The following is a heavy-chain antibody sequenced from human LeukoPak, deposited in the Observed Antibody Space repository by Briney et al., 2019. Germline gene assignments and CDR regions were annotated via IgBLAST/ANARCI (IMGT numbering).Heavy chain of an antibody. J-gene: IGHJ3*02. V-gene: IGHV3-30*19. D-gene: IGHD5-12*01. CDR1: GFTFSSYG. Sequence: SGGSLRLSCAASGFTFSSYGMHWVRQAPGKGLEWVAVISYDGSNKYYADSVKGRFTISRDNSKNTLYLQMNSLRAEDTAVYYCARDVRYSGYDSGHDAFDIWGQGTMVTVSS. CDR2: ISYDGSNK. CDR3: ARDVRYSGYDSGHDAFDI.